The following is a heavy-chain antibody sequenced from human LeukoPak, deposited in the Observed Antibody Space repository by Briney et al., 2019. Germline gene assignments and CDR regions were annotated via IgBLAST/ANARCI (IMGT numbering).Heavy chain of an antibody. V-gene: IGHV4-39*01. J-gene: IGHJ4*02. CDR3: ARVGYDSSGYNLGFDY. D-gene: IGHD3-22*01. Sequence: SETLSLTCTVSGGSISSSSCYWGWIRQPPGKGLEWIGSIYYSGSTYYNPSLKSRVTISVDTSKNQFSLKLSSVTAADTAVYYCARVGYDSSGYNLGFDYWGQGTLVTVSS. CDR2: IYYSGST. CDR1: GGSISSSSCY.